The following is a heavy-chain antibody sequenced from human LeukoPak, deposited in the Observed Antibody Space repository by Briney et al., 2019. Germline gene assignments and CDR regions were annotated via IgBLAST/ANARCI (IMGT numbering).Heavy chain of an antibody. J-gene: IGHJ1*01. CDR2: ISGTGDST. Sequence: GGSLRLSCAASGFTLSSYVMSWVRQAPGEGLEWVSAISGTGDSTNYAGSVMGRFTISSDSSKNMLYLQMNSLRAEDTAVYYCAKPVYDSSGHEYFQYWGQGTLVTVSS. D-gene: IGHD3-22*01. CDR3: AKPVYDSSGHEYFQY. CDR1: GFTLSSYV. V-gene: IGHV3-23*01.